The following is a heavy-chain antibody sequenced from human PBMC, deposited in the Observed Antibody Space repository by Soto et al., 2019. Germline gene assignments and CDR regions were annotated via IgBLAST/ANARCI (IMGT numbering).Heavy chain of an antibody. J-gene: IGHJ4*03. CDR1: GRTFSSYA. V-gene: IGHV1-69*10. CDR3: ARGRDAYNRCFDY. D-gene: IGHD1-1*01. CDR2: VIPILGTG. Sequence: GAPVKVSCKASGRTFSSYAISWGRQGPGQGVECVGGVIPILGTGNYAQKFDRIVTITAGQSTGKAHMEPSSVRAEDTGVGYCARGRDAYNRCFDYWGHRSLVTVSS.